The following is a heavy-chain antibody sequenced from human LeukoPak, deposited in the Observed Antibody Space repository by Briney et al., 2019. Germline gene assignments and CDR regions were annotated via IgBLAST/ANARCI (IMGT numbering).Heavy chain of an antibody. D-gene: IGHD1-26*01. CDR2: ISSSGSTI. J-gene: IGHJ4*02. CDR3: ARGFSEGATIDY. V-gene: IGHV3-48*03. CDR1: GFTFSSYE. Sequence: GGSLRLSCAASGFTFSSYEMNWVCQAPGKGLEWVSYISSSGSTIYYADSVKGRFTISRDNAKNSLYLQMNSLRAEDTAVYYCARGFSEGATIDYWGQGTLVTVSS.